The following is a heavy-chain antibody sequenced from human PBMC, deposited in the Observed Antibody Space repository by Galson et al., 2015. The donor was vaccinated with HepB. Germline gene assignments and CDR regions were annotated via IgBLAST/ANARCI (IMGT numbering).Heavy chain of an antibody. Sequence: SLRLSCAASGFTFGSFSLHWVRQAPGKGLEWVAFISKDANKKSYADSVKGRLTIPRDNSRNTVYLQMNSLRVEDTAVYFCTREGSLRDFFDHWGQGALVTVSS. J-gene: IGHJ4*02. CDR2: ISKDANKK. D-gene: IGHD3-16*01. CDR3: TREGSLRDFFDH. V-gene: IGHV3-30*04. CDR1: GFTFGSFS.